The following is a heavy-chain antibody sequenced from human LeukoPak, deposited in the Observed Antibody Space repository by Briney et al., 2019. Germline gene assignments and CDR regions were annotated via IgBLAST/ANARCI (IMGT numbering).Heavy chain of an antibody. J-gene: IGHJ4*02. D-gene: IGHD5-12*01. Sequence: PGGSLRLSCAASGFTFSNYAVSWVRQAPGRGLAWVSAISDSGGSTQYADSVKGRFTISRDNSRNTLYPQMNSLTAEDTAVYYCAKGSSHWRDYYYFDYWGQGTLVTVSS. CDR3: AKGSSHWRDYYYFDY. CDR1: GFTFSNYA. CDR2: ISDSGGST. V-gene: IGHV3-23*01.